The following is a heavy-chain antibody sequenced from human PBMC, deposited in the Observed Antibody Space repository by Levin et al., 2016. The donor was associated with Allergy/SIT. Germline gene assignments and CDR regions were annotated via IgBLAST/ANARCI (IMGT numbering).Heavy chain of an antibody. CDR1: GFTYSNYA. J-gene: IGHJ3*02. CDR3: ARDRSWPPPHLAAAGYDAFDI. V-gene: IGHV3-21*05. CDR2: ISSSSSYT. Sequence: GGSLRLSCAASGFTYSNYAMNWVRQAPGKGLEWVSYISSSSSYTNYADSVKGRFTISRDNAKNSLYLQMNSLRAEDTAVYYCARDRSWPPPHLAAAGYDAFDIWGQGTMVTVSS. D-gene: IGHD6-13*01.